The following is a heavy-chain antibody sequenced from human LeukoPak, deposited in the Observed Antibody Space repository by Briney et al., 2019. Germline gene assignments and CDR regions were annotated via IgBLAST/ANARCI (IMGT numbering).Heavy chain of an antibody. D-gene: IGHD2-2*01. CDR3: ARGGMLEPAALAS. CDR1: GVSFSSFW. V-gene: IGHV3-74*01. J-gene: IGHJ4*02. Sequence: GGSLRLSCAASGVSFSSFWMHWVRQAPGKGLVWVSRNTDVNDATYADSVKGRFTISRDNAKSTLYLQMNSLRADDTGVYYCARGGMLEPAALASWGQGTLVTVSS. CDR2: NTDVNDA.